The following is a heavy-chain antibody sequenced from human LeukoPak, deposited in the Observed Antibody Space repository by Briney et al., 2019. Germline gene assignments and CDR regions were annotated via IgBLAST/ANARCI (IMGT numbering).Heavy chain of an antibody. D-gene: IGHD7-27*01. CDR1: GGSISRSDAY. CDR3: ARHGNWGGPDY. V-gene: IGHV4-39*01. J-gene: IGHJ4*02. Sequence: PSETLSLTCSVSGGSISRSDAYWGLMRQPPGKGLEWIGSIYYIGGTYYNPSLKSRVTISVDTSKNQFSLRLSSVTAADAAVYYCARHGNWGGPDYWGQGTLVTVSS. CDR2: IYYIGGT.